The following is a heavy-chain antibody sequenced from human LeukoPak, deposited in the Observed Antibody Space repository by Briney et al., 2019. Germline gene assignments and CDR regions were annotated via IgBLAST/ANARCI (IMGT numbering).Heavy chain of an antibody. D-gene: IGHD2-21*02. CDR2: ISYDGSNK. CDR1: GFTFSSYG. CDR3: AKDVTGGWFDP. J-gene: IGHJ5*02. V-gene: IGHV3-30*18. Sequence: GSLRLSCAASGFTFSSYGMHWVRQAPGKGLEWVAVISYDGSNKYYADSVKGRFTISRDNSKNPLYLQMNSLRAEDTAVYYCAKDVTGGWFDPWGQGTLVTVSS.